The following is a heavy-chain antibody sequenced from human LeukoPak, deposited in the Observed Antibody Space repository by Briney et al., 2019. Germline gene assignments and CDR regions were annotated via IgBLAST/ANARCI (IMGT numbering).Heavy chain of an antibody. CDR3: ARQPVTLLWFGESKYYFDY. D-gene: IGHD3-10*01. V-gene: IGHV4-39*01. J-gene: IGHJ4*02. Sequence: PSETLSLTCTVSGGSISSSSYYWGWLRQPPGKGLEWIGSIYYSGSTYYNPSLKSRVTISVDTSKNQFSLKLSSVTAADTAVYYCARQPVTLLWFGESKYYFDYWGQGTLVTVSS. CDR1: GGSISSSSYY. CDR2: IYYSGST.